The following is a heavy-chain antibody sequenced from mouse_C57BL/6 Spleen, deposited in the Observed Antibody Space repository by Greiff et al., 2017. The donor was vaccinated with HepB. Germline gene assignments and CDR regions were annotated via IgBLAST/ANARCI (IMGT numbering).Heavy chain of an antibody. J-gene: IGHJ2*01. Sequence: QVQLQQSGPELVKPGASVKISCKASGYAFSSSWMNWVKQRPGKGLEWIGRIYPGDGDTNYNGKFKGKATLTADESSSTAYMQLSSLTSEDSAVYFCAREGVFYGSSSYFDYWGQGTTLTVSS. CDR3: AREGVFYGSSSYFDY. CDR1: GYAFSSSW. CDR2: IYPGDGDT. V-gene: IGHV1-82*01. D-gene: IGHD1-1*01.